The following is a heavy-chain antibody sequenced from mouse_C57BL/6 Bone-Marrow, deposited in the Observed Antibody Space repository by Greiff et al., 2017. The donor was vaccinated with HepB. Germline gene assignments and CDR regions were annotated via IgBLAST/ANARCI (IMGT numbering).Heavy chain of an antibody. V-gene: IGHV14-3*01. CDR2: IHPANGNT. Sequence: VHVKQSVAELVRPGASVKLSCTASGFNIKNTYMHWVKQSPGQGLEWIGRIHPANGNTKYAPKFQGKATITADTSSNTAYLQLSSLTSEDTAIYYCARSRGPAWFAYWGQGTLVTVSA. CDR1: GFNIKNTY. J-gene: IGHJ3*01. CDR3: ARSRGPAWFAY.